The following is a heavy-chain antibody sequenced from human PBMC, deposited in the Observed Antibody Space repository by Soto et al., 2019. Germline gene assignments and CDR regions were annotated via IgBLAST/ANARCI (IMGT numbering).Heavy chain of an antibody. J-gene: IGHJ6*01. D-gene: IGHD3-9*01. CDR2: IWYDGSNK. Sequence: PVGSLRLSCASSVCTFSSYGMHCVRDSPGKWLEWVAVIWYDGSNKYYADSVKGRFTISRDNSKNTLYLQMNSLRAEDTAVYYCARDRRDILTGLEGNYGMEGLGQGTTVIVS. V-gene: IGHV3-33*01. CDR3: ARDRRDILTGLEGNYGMEG. CDR1: VCTFSSYG.